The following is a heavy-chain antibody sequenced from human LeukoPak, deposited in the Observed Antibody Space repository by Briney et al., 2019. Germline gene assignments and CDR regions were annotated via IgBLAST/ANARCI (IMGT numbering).Heavy chain of an antibody. V-gene: IGHV1-3*01. CDR3: ARDRVVLTGYYTGYYFDY. CDR2: INAGNGNT. J-gene: IGHJ4*02. Sequence: ASVKVSCEASGYTFTSYAMHWVRQAPGQRLEWMGWINAGNGNTKYSQKFQGRVTITRDTSASTAYMELSSLRSEDTAVYYCARDRVVLTGYYTGYYFDYWGQGTLVTVSS. CDR1: GYTFTSYA. D-gene: IGHD3-9*01.